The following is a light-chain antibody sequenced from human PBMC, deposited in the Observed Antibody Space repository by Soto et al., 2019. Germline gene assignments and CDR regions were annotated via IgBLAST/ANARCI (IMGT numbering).Light chain of an antibody. CDR1: QSISSY. CDR2: AAS. J-gene: IGKJ1*01. V-gene: IGKV1-39*01. Sequence: DIQITQSPSSLSASVGDRVTITCRASQSISSYLNWYQQKPGKAPKLLIYAASSLQSGVPSRFSGSGSGTDFTLTISSLQPEDFATYYCQQGYSLQWTFGQGTKVDVK. CDR3: QQGYSLQWT.